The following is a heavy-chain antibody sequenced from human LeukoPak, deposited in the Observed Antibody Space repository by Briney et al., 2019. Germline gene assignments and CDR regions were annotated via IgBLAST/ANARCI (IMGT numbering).Heavy chain of an antibody. Sequence: GGSLRLSCAASGFTFTAYLIHWVRQAPGKGLEWVAVMSSDGNAMFYADSVRGRFTISRDNSKNTLYLQMNSLRAEDTAVYYCVRESEYYFDHSASFDYWGQGTLVTVSS. CDR3: VRESEYYFDHSASFDY. V-gene: IGHV3-30-3*01. CDR2: MSSDGNAM. CDR1: GFTFTAYL. D-gene: IGHD3-22*01. J-gene: IGHJ4*02.